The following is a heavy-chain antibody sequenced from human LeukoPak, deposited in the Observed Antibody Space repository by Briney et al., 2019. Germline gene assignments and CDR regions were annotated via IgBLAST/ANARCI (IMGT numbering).Heavy chain of an antibody. CDR2: ISAYNGNT. V-gene: IGHV1-18*01. CDR1: GYTFTSYG. D-gene: IGHD5-18*01. CDR3: ARQIQLWLLGRETKTPFDI. Sequence: VASVKVSCKASGYTFTSYGISWVRQAPGQGLEWMGWISAYNGNTNYAQKLQGRVTMTTDTSTSTAYMELRSLRSDDTAVYYCARQIQLWLLGRETKTPFDIWGQGTMVTVSS. J-gene: IGHJ3*02.